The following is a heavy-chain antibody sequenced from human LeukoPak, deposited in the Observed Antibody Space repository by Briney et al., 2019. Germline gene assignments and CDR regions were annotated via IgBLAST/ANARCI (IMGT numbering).Heavy chain of an antibody. CDR2: IYYSGST. V-gene: IGHV4-61*01. Sequence: PSETLSLTCTVSGGSVSSGSYYWSWIRQPPGKGLEWIGYIYYSGSTNYNPSLKSRVTISVDTSKNQFSLKPSSVTAADTAVYYRSGQVSYYYGMDVWGKGPRSPSPQ. CDR3: SGQVSYYYGMDV. J-gene: IGHJ6*01. CDR1: GGSVSSGSYY.